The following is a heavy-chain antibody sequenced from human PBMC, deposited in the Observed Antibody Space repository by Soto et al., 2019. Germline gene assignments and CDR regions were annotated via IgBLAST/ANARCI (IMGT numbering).Heavy chain of an antibody. Sequence: PGGFLRLSCAASGFTFSSYWMHWVRHAPGKGLVWVSRINSDGSIINYADSVKGRFTISRDTAKNTLYLQMNSLRVEDTAVYYGARGRTARNWFDLWGQGTLVNVSS. CDR3: ARGRTARNWFDL. J-gene: IGHJ5*02. V-gene: IGHV3-74*01. CDR2: INSDGSII. D-gene: IGHD5-18*01. CDR1: GFTFSSYW.